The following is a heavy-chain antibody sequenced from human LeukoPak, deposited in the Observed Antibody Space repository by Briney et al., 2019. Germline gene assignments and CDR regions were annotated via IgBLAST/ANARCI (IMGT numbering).Heavy chain of an antibody. V-gene: IGHV3-23*01. D-gene: IGHD1-26*01. J-gene: IGHJ4*02. Sequence: PGGSLRLSCAASGFTFSSYAMSWVRQAPGKGLEWVSAISGSGGSTYHADSVRGRFTISRDNSKNTLYLQMNSLRADDTAVYYCAKDPKVGATYYFDYWGQGTLVTVSS. CDR1: GFTFSSYA. CDR3: AKDPKVGATYYFDY. CDR2: ISGSGGST.